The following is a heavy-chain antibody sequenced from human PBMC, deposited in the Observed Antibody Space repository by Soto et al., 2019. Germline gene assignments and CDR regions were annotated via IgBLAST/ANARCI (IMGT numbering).Heavy chain of an antibody. CDR2: IIPIFGTA. CDR3: VRGQLVGSDHYYYYGMDV. V-gene: IGHV1-69*13. D-gene: IGHD6-6*01. CDR1: GGTFSSYA. Sequence: SVKVSCKASGGTFSSYAISWVRQAPGQGLEWMGGIIPIFGTANYAQKFQGRVTITADESTSTAYMELSSLGSEDTAVYYCVRGQLVGSDHYYYYGMDVWGQGTTVTVSS. J-gene: IGHJ6*02.